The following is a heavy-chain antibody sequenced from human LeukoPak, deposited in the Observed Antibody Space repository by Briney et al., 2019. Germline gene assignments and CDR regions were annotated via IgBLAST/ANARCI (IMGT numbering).Heavy chain of an antibody. J-gene: IGHJ4*02. Sequence: PGGSLRLSCATSGFTFNVYAMTWVRQAPGKGLEWVSTIGGGPVYYTDSVEGRFTISRDNSKNTLYLQMDRMRVEDSAVYYCVRDGDIVVVITFDYWGQGNLVTVSS. CDR2: IGGGPV. D-gene: IGHD3-22*01. V-gene: IGHV3-23*01. CDR3: VRDGDIVVVITFDY. CDR1: GFTFNVYA.